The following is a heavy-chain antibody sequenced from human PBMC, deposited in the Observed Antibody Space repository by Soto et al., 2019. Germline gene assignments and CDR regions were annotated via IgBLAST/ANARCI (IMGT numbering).Heavy chain of an antibody. V-gene: IGHV4-59*01. D-gene: IGHD3-16*02. CDR1: GGSISSYY. Sequence: ASETLSLTCTVSGGSISSYYWSWIRQPPGKGLEWIGYIYYSGSTNYNPSLKSRVTISVDTSKNQFSLKLSSVTAADTAVYYCARVGTLPSTYYDYVWGSYRPPSHYFAYWGQGTLVTVSS. CDR2: IYYSGST. CDR3: ARVGTLPSTYYDYVWGSYRPPSHYFAY. J-gene: IGHJ4*02.